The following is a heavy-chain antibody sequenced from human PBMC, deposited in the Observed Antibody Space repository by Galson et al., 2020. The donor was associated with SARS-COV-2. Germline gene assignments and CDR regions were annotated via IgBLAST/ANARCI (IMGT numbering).Heavy chain of an antibody. D-gene: IGHD6-19*01. CDR1: GGSIRSSNYY. V-gene: IGHV4-39*07. CDR3: ARDATRSGWYSWFDP. CDR2: VLNSGTT. J-gene: IGHJ5*02. Sequence: SETLSLTCTVSGGSIRSSNYYWGWIRQPPGKGLEWIGSVLNSGTTHYSPSLQSRVTISVDTSKNQFSLNMNSVTAADTAMYYCARDATRSGWYSWFDPWDQGTLVIVSS.